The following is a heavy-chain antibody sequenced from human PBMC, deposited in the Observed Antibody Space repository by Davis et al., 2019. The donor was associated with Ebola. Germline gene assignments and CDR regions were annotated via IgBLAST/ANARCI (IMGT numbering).Heavy chain of an antibody. CDR3: AKGGEYSSSSRYYYYYMDV. J-gene: IGHJ6*03. CDR2: IYSGGST. D-gene: IGHD6-6*01. Sequence: PGGSLRLSCAASGFTFSSYWMSWVRQAPGKGLEWVSVIYSGGSTYYADSVKGRFTISRDNSKNTLYLQMSNLRAEDTAVYFCAKGGEYSSSSRYYYYYMDVWGKGTTVTVSS. V-gene: IGHV3-66*02. CDR1: GFTFSSYW.